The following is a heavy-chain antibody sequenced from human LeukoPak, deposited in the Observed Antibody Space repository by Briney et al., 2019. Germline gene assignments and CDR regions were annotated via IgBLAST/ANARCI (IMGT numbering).Heavy chain of an antibody. D-gene: IGHD2-15*01. Sequence: GGSLRLSCAASGFTFSTYWMFWVRQAPGKGLVWVSRISRDGKTTTYADSVKGRFTISRDNAKNTLYLQMNSLRAEDTAVYYCTTNRPHCSGGSCSDYWGQGTLVTVSS. V-gene: IGHV3-74*01. CDR1: GFTFSTYW. J-gene: IGHJ4*02. CDR2: ISRDGKTT. CDR3: TTNRPHCSGGSCSDY.